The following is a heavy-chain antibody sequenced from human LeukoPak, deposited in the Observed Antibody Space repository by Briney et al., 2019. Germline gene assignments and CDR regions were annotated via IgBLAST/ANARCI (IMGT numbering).Heavy chain of an antibody. Sequence: ASVKVSCKASGYTFTGYYMHWVRQAPGQGLEWMGWINPNSGGTNYAQKFQGRVTMTRDTSISTAYMELSRLRSDDTAVYHCARLEAGNPFTSFDYWGQGTLVTVSS. J-gene: IGHJ4*02. D-gene: IGHD3-16*01. CDR3: ARLEAGNPFTSFDY. CDR2: INPNSGGT. CDR1: GYTFTGYY. V-gene: IGHV1-2*02.